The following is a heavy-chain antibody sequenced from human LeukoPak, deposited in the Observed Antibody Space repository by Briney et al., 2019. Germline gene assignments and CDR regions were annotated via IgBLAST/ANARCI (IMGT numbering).Heavy chain of an antibody. Sequence: SETLSLTCTVSGXSISSGGYYWSWIRQHPGKGLEWIGNISYSGSTDYNPSLKSRVTISVDTSKNQFSLRLSSVTAADTAVYYCARDGRLSDMSGVAFEIWGQGTMVTVSS. V-gene: IGHV4-31*03. J-gene: IGHJ3*02. CDR2: ISYSGST. D-gene: IGHD3-10*01. CDR3: ARDGRLSDMSGVAFEI. CDR1: GXSISSGGYY.